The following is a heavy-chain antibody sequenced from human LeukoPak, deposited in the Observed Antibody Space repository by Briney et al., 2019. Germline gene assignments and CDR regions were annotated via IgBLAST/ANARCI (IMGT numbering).Heavy chain of an antibody. CDR3: AKRGGALSH. D-gene: IGHD2-21*01. Sequence: ASVKASCKPSGYLFTGFYINWVRQVPGQRLEWMGWINPNNRDTQSAPKFQGRVAMTRVTSINTAYMEVSGLTPDDTAIYFCAKRGGALSHWGQGTPVTVTS. CDR1: GYLFTGFY. J-gene: IGHJ4*02. CDR2: INPNNRDT. V-gene: IGHV1-2*02.